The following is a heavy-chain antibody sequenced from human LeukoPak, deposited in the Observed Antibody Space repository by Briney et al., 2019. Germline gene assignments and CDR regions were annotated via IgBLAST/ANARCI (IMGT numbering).Heavy chain of an antibody. CDR1: GYSFTSYW. V-gene: IGHV5-51*01. Sequence: GESLKISCKGSGYSFTSYWIGWVRQMPGKGLEWMGIIYPGDSDIRYSPSFQGQVTISADKSINTAYLQWSSLKASDTAMYYCARRIPGIAVAGTVSFDYWGQGTLVTVSS. CDR3: ARRIPGIAVAGTVSFDY. D-gene: IGHD6-19*01. CDR2: IYPGDSDI. J-gene: IGHJ4*02.